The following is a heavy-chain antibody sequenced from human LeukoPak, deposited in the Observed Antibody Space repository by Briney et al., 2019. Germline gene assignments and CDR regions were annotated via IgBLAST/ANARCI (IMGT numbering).Heavy chain of an antibody. CDR2: ISWNSGSI. D-gene: IGHD5-18*01. J-gene: IGHJ3*02. V-gene: IGHV3-9*03. CDR3: AKEGGYSYGSGAFDI. Sequence: GGSLRLSCAASGFTFDNYAMHLVRQAPGKGLEWVSGISWNSGSIGYADSVKGRFTISRDNAKNSLYLQMNSLRAEDMALYYCAKEGGYSYGSGAFDIWGQGTMVTVSS. CDR1: GFTFDNYA.